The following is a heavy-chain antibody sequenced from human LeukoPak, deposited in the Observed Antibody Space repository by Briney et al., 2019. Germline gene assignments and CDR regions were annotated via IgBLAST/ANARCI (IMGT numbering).Heavy chain of an antibody. Sequence: PGGPLRLSCAASGFTFSDYYMSWIRQAPGKELEWVSYISSSGSTIYYADSVKGRFTISRDNAKNSLYLQMNSLRAEDAAVYYCARHDSSGYYHYWGQGTLVTVSS. V-gene: IGHV3-11*01. D-gene: IGHD3-22*01. J-gene: IGHJ4*02. CDR2: ISSSGSTI. CDR1: GFTFSDYY. CDR3: ARHDSSGYYHY.